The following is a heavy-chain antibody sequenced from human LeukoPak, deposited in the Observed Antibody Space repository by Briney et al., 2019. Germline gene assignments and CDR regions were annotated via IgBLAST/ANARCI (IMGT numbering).Heavy chain of an antibody. CDR3: ARVSFDWGKVYYYMDV. Sequence: SETLSLTCSVSGGSISSYYWSWIRQPPGKGLEWIGYIYYSGSTNYNPSLKSRVTISVDTSKNQFSLKLSSVTAADTAVYYCARVSFDWGKVYYYMDVWGKGTTATVSS. D-gene: IGHD3-9*01. CDR2: IYYSGST. J-gene: IGHJ6*03. CDR1: GGSISSYY. V-gene: IGHV4-59*01.